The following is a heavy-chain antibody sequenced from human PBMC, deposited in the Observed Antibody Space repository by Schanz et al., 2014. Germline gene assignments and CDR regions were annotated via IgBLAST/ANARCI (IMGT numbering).Heavy chain of an antibody. Sequence: EVQLLESGGGLVQPGGSLRLSCAASGFTFSSYAMSWVRQAPGKGLEWVSYISHNSHYTNYADSVKGRFTISRDTAENSVYLQMNSLRAEDTAVYYCARDGYRNGRPFDHWGQGTRVTVSA. V-gene: IGHV3-48*04. D-gene: IGHD5-18*01. J-gene: IGHJ4*02. CDR3: ARDGYRNGRPFDH. CDR2: ISHNSHYT. CDR1: GFTFSSYA.